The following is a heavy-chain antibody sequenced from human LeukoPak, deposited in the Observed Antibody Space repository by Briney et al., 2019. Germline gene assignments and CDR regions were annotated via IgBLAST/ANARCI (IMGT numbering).Heavy chain of an antibody. J-gene: IGHJ6*03. Sequence: SETLSLTCTVSGGSISSGSYYWSWIRQPAGKGLEWIGRIYTSGSTNYNPSLKSRVTISVDTSKNQFSLKLSSVTAADTAVYYCARSWVTGVVPASRGDYYYYYMDVWGKGTTVTVPS. D-gene: IGHD2-2*01. CDR1: GGSISSGSYY. CDR3: ARSWVTGVVPASRGDYYYYYMDV. V-gene: IGHV4-61*02. CDR2: IYTSGST.